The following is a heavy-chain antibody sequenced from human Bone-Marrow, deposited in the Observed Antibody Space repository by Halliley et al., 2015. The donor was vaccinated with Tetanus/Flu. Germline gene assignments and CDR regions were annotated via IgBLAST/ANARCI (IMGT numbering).Heavy chain of an antibody. Sequence: KGLEWVAIIKQDGIERHYMESAEGRFTISRDNAKSSLFLQMNTLRGDDTARYFWVRGAGWVFDCWGQGTLVTVSS. J-gene: IGHJ4*02. CDR3: VRGAGWVFDC. CDR2: IKQDGIER. D-gene: IGHD1-26*01. V-gene: IGHV3-7*03.